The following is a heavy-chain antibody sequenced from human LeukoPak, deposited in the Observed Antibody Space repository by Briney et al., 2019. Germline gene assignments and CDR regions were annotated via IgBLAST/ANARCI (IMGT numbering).Heavy chain of an antibody. V-gene: IGHV5-51*01. CDR1: GYSFTSYW. Sequence: GESLKISCKGSGYSFTSYWIGWVRLMPGKGLEWMGIIYPGDSDTRYSPSFQGQVTISADKSITTAYLQWSSLRASDTAMYYCARRLAAANSDGFDIWGQGTVVTISS. D-gene: IGHD6-13*01. J-gene: IGHJ3*02. CDR3: ARRLAAANSDGFDI. CDR2: IYPGDSDT.